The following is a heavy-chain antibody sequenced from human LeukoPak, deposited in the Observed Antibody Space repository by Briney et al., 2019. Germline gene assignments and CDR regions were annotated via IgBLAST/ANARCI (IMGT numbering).Heavy chain of an antibody. D-gene: IGHD2-21*02. J-gene: IGHJ4*02. CDR3: ARDYCGGDCFPDY. CDR1: GYTFTGYY. V-gene: IGHV1-2*06. CDR2: INPNSGDT. Sequence: ASVKVSCKTSGYTFTGYYAHWVRQAPGQGLEWMGRINPNSGDTNYAQKFQGRVTMTRDTSISTAYMELSRLRSDDTAVYYCARDYCGGDCFPDYWGQGTLVTVSS.